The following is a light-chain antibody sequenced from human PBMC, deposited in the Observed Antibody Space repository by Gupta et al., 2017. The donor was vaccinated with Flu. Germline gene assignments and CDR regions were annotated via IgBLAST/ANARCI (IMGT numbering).Light chain of an antibody. Sequence: GERVTIPCRASQSISTYLNWYQQKPGTAPRLLIYAASRLQSGVPSRFSGSGSGTDFTLTISSLQPEDFATYYCQQSHSTPWTFGQGTEVEIK. CDR1: QSISTY. CDR2: AAS. V-gene: IGKV1-39*01. CDR3: QQSHSTPWT. J-gene: IGKJ1*01.